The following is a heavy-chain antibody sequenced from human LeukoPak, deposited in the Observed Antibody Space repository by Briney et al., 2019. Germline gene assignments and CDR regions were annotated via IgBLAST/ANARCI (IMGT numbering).Heavy chain of an antibody. D-gene: IGHD3-22*01. V-gene: IGHV3-48*01. J-gene: IGHJ4*02. CDR3: ARAQYYSDSTGYYYLHY. CDR1: GFTFSSYH. CDR2: ISSSSSTI. Sequence: GGSLRLSCVGSGFTFSSYHMNWVRQAPGRGLEWVSYISSSSSTIYYADSVKGRFTISRGNAKNSLYLRTNSLRAEDTAVYYCARAQYYSDSTGYYYLHYWGQGTLVTVSS.